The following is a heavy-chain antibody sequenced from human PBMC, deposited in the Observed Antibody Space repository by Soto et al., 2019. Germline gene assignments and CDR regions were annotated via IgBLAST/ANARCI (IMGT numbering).Heavy chain of an antibody. CDR1: GYTFTSYG. D-gene: IGHD3-22*01. CDR3: ARDRSTMIVVSQDAFDI. CDR2: ISDYNGNT. J-gene: IGHJ3*02. V-gene: IGHV1-18*04. Sequence: GASVKVSCKASGYTFTSYGISWVRQAPGQGLEWMGWISDYNGNTNYAQKLQGRVTMTTDTSTSTAYVELRSLRADDTAVYYCARDRSTMIVVSQDAFDIWGQGTMVTVSS.